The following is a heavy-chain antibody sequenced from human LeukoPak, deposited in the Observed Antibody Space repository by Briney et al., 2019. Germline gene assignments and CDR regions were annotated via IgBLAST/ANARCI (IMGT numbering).Heavy chain of an antibody. Sequence: PGGSLRLSCAASGFTFSDYYMNWIRQAPGKGLEWVSYISRGGSTTYYADSVKGRFTISRDNAKNSLYLQMNSLIAEDSAVYYCARETSAFDIWGQGTMVTVSA. J-gene: IGHJ3*02. CDR1: GFTFSDYY. CDR3: ARETSAFDI. V-gene: IGHV3-11*04. CDR2: ISRGGSTT.